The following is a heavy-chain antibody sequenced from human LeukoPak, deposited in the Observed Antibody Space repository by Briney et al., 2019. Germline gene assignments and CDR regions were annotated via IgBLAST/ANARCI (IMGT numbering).Heavy chain of an antibody. Sequence: PSQTLSLACTVSGGSISSGSYYWSWIRQPAGKGLEWIGRIYTSGSTNYNPSLKSRVTISVDTSKNQFSLKLSSVTAADTAVYYCARGRYDYGDLVRGRPQEYYYYYMDVWGKGTTVTISS. V-gene: IGHV4-61*02. CDR3: ARGRYDYGDLVRGRPQEYYYYYMDV. J-gene: IGHJ6*03. CDR1: GGSISSGSYY. D-gene: IGHD4-17*01. CDR2: IYTSGST.